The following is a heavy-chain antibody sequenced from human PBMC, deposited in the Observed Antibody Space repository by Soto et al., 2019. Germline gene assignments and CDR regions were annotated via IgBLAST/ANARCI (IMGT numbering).Heavy chain of an antibody. J-gene: IGHJ4*02. CDR1: GFTFSSYG. Sequence: GGSLRLSCAASGFTFSSYGMHWVRQAPGKGLEWVAVIWYDGSNKYYADSVKGRFTISRDNSKNTLYLQMNSLRAEDTAVYYCASAYYYDSSGYYGGFDYWGQGTLVTVSS. CDR3: ASAYYYDSSGYYGGFDY. V-gene: IGHV3-33*01. D-gene: IGHD3-22*01. CDR2: IWYDGSNK.